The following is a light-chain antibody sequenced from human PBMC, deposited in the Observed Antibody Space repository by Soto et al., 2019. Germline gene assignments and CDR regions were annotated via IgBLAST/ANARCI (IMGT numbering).Light chain of an antibody. CDR3: CSYAGGYTHAV. V-gene: IGLV2-11*01. CDR2: DVS. J-gene: IGLJ2*01. CDR1: SSDVGTYNY. Sequence: QSVLTQPRSVSGPPGQSVSISCSGTSSDVGTYNYVSWYQQHPGKAPKLMIYDVSKRPSGVPDRFSGSKSGNTASLTISGLQAEDEADYYCCSYAGGYTHAVFGGGTKSPS.